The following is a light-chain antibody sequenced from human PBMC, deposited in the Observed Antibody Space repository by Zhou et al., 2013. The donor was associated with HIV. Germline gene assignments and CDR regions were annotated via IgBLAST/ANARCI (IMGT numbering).Light chain of an antibody. V-gene: IGKV3-20*01. Sequence: EIVMTQSPATLSVSPGERATLSCRASQSISSNLAWYQQKPGQAPRLLIYGASTRATGIPDRFSGSGSGTDFTLTISRLEPEDLAVYYCQQYGSSPPNTFGQGTRLEIK. CDR2: GAS. J-gene: IGKJ2*01. CDR1: QSISSN. CDR3: QQYGSSPPNT.